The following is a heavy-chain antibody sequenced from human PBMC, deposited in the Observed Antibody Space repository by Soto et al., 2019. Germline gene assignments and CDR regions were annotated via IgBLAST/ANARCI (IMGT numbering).Heavy chain of an antibody. J-gene: IGHJ3*02. CDR1: GFTFSSYS. CDR3: SRDLSSYYYGPARLGAFAI. Sequence: PGGSLRLSCAASGFTFSSYSMNWVSQAPGKGLEWVSYISSSSSTIYYADSVKGRFTISRDNAKNSLYLQMNSLRAEDTAVYYCSRDLSSYYYGPARLGAFAIWXQGTMVTVSS. D-gene: IGHD4-17*01. V-gene: IGHV3-48*01. CDR2: ISSSSSTI.